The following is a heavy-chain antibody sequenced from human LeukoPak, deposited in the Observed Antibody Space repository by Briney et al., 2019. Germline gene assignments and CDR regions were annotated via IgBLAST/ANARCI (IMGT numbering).Heavy chain of an antibody. CDR2: IWYDGSNK. D-gene: IGHD1-26*01. J-gene: IGHJ3*02. CDR1: GFTFSGYG. Sequence: PGRSLRLSCAASGFTFSGYGMHWVRQAPGKGLEWVAVIWYDGSNKYYADSVKGRFTISRDNSKNTLYLQMNSLRAEDTAVYYCARGIVGATLPDAFDIWGQGTMVTVSS. CDR3: ARGIVGATLPDAFDI. V-gene: IGHV3-33*01.